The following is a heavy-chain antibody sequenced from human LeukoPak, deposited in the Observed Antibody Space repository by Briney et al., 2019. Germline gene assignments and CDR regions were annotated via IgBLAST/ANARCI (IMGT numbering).Heavy chain of an antibody. D-gene: IGHD5-12*01. CDR1: GFTFSSYS. CDR2: ISSSGSYI. CDR3: ARDTVDIDD. J-gene: IGHJ4*02. V-gene: IGHV3-21*01. Sequence: GGSLRLSCAASGFTFSSYSMNWVRQAPGKGLEWVSSISSSGSYIYYADSMKGRFTISRDNTKNSLYLQVNSLRAEDTAVYYCARDTVDIDDWGQGTLVTVSS.